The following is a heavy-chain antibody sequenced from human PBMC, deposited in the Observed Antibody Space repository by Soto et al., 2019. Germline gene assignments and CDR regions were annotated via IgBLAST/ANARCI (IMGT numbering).Heavy chain of an antibody. V-gene: IGHV1-58*02. CDR2: IVVGSGNT. CDR1: GFTFTSSA. CDR3: AAALGPPPVFDY. J-gene: IGHJ4*02. D-gene: IGHD3-16*01. Sequence: RASVKVSCKASGFTFTSSAMQWVRQARGQRLEWIGWIVVGSGNTNYAQKFQERVTITRDMSTSTAYMELSSLRSEDTAVYYCAAALGPPPVFDYWGQGTLVTVSS.